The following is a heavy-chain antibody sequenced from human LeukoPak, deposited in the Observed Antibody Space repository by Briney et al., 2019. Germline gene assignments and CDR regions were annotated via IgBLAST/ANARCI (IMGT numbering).Heavy chain of an antibody. Sequence: SETLSLTCTVSGGSISSYYWSWVRQPPGKGLEWIGYIYYSGSTKYNPSLKSRVTISVDKSNNQFSLKLSSVTAADTAVYYCARGRDGYNMDWGQGTLVTVSS. D-gene: IGHD5-24*01. CDR3: ARGRDGYNMD. V-gene: IGHV4-59*01. CDR1: GGSISSYY. CDR2: IYYSGST. J-gene: IGHJ4*02.